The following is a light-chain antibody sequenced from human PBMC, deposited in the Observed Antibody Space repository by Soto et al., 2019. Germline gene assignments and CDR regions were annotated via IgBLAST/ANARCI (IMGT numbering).Light chain of an antibody. J-gene: IGKJ4*01. CDR1: QNILDD. CDR3: QKYNSVPPT. Sequence: DIRMTQSPSSLSASVGDRVTITCRASQNILDDLAWYQQKPGKPPNLLISGSSTLQSGVSSRFSGRGSGTDLTLTISNLQPEDVATYYCQKYNSVPPTFGGGTKLEI. CDR2: GSS. V-gene: IGKV1-27*01.